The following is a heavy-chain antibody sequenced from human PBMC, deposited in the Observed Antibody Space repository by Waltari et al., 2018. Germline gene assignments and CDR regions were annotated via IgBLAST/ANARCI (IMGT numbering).Heavy chain of an antibody. CDR1: GGSISSNNYY. CDR2: IYYSGNT. Sequence: QLQLQESGPGLVKPSETLSLVCTVSGGSISSNNYYWAWIRQPPGEGLGLEWIGCIYYSGNTYYNPSHKSRVTISVDTSKNQFSLKLSSVTAADTAVYYCARPLTMIVVDPPGAFDIWGQGTMVTVSS. D-gene: IGHD3-22*01. V-gene: IGHV4-39*01. J-gene: IGHJ3*02. CDR3: ARPLTMIVVDPPGAFDI.